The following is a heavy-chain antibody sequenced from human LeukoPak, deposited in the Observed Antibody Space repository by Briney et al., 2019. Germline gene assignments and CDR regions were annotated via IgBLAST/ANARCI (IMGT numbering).Heavy chain of an antibody. CDR3: ARGYCSSTSCYNSYYYYYMDV. CDR1: GGSFSGYY. V-gene: IGHV4-34*01. Sequence: SETLSLTCAVYGGSFSGYYWSWIRQPPGKGLEWIGEINHSGSTNYNPSLKSRVTISVDTSKNQFSLKLSSVTAADTAVYYCARGYCSSTSCYNSYYYYYMDVWGKGTTVTVSS. J-gene: IGHJ6*03. D-gene: IGHD2-2*02. CDR2: INHSGST.